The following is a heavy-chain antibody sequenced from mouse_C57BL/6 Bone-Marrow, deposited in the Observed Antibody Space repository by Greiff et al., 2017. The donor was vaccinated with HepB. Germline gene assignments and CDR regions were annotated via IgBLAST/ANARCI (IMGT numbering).Heavy chain of an antibody. D-gene: IGHD2-4*01. J-gene: IGHJ3*01. V-gene: IGHV2-2*01. CDR1: GFSLTSYG. CDR3: ARREGYYDYDPFAY. Sequence: QVQLQQSGPGLVQPSQSLSITCTVSGFSLTSYGVHWVRQSPGKGLEWLGVIWSGGSTDYNAAFISRLSISKDNSKSQVFFKMNSLQADDTAIYYCARREGYYDYDPFAYWGQGTLVTVSA. CDR2: IWSGGST.